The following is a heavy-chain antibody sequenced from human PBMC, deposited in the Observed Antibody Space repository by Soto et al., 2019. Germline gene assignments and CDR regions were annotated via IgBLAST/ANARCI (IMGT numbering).Heavy chain of an antibody. CDR3: ATVSGYFDT. D-gene: IGHD6-19*01. CDR2: IYHSGST. Sequence: SETLSLTCAVSGYSISSGYYLSWIRQPPWKAPEWIGSIYHSGSTYYNPSLKSRVTISVDTSKNQFSLNLSSVTAADTAVEQGATVSGYFDTWGRGTLVTVSS. CDR1: GYSISSGYY. J-gene: IGHJ5*02. V-gene: IGHV4-38-2*01.